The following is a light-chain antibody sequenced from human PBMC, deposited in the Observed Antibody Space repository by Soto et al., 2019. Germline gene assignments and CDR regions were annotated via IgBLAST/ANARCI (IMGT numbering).Light chain of an antibody. Sequence: DIHLTQSPSFLSASVGDRVTITCRPSQAVPNKMAWYQQKPGTPHKLLIYEESTLNSGVPSRFSGRKSGTQFTLTIDSLQPEDFATYYCQQVKTYPRTFGGGTKVDIK. J-gene: IGKJ4*01. CDR3: QQVKTYPRT. CDR2: EES. V-gene: IGKV1-9*01. CDR1: QAVPNK.